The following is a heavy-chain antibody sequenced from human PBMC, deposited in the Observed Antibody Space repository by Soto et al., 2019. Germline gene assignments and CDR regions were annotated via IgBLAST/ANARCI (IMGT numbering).Heavy chain of an antibody. V-gene: IGHV1-8*01. J-gene: IGHJ3*02. D-gene: IGHD1-7*01. CDR2: MNPNSGNT. CDR3: ARGSAGITGTTYAFDI. CDR1: GYTFTSYY. Sequence: ASVKVSCKASGYTFTSYYINWVRQATGQGLEWMGWMNPNSGNTGYAQKFQGRVTMTRNTSISTAYMELSSLRSEDTAVYYCARGSAGITGTTYAFDIWGQGTMVTVS.